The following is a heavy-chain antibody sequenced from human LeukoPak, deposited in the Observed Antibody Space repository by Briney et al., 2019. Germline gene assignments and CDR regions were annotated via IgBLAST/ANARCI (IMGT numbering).Heavy chain of an antibody. CDR1: RFTFSNYW. V-gene: IGHV3-74*01. CDR3: AKGGRAHFDS. Sequence: QTGGSLRLSCAASRFTFSNYWMHWVRQAPGKGLVWVSRINSDGDSTKYADSVKGRFTISRDNAKNMLYLQMNSLRAEDTAVYYCAKGGRAHFDSWGQGTLVTVSS. CDR2: INSDGDST. J-gene: IGHJ4*02. D-gene: IGHD3-16*01.